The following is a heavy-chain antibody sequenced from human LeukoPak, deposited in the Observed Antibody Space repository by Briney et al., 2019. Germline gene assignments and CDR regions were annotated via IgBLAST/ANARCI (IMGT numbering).Heavy chain of an antibody. CDR1: GFTFSDYY. D-gene: IGHD3-22*01. Sequence: GSLRLSCAASGFTFSDYYMSWIRQAPGKGLEWVSYISSSGSTIYYADSVKGRFTISRDNAKNSLYLQMNSLRAEDTAVYYCAREPYYYDSSLYDYWGQGTLVTVSS. CDR2: ISSSGSTI. J-gene: IGHJ4*02. CDR3: AREPYYYDSSLYDY. V-gene: IGHV3-11*04.